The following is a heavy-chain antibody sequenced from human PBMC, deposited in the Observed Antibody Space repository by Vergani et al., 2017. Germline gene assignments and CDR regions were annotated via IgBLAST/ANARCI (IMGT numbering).Heavy chain of an antibody. CDR2: IIPILGIA. CDR3: ASRDLGSFGY. D-gene: IGHD3-10*01. V-gene: IGHV1-69*04. Sequence: QVQLVQSGAEVKKPGSSVKVSCKASGGTFSSYAISWVRQAPGQGLEWMGRIIPILGIANYAQKFQGRVTITADKSTSTAYMELSSLRAEDTAVYYCASRDLGSFGYWGQGTRVTVSS. J-gene: IGHJ4*02. CDR1: GGTFSSYA.